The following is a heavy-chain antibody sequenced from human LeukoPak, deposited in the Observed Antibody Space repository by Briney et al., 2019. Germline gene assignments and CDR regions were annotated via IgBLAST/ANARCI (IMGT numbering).Heavy chain of an antibody. J-gene: IGHJ3*02. CDR2: ISSSSSYI. CDR3: AREVAAGGKGIYDI. CDR1: GFTFSSYS. Sequence: GGSLRLSCAASGFTFSSYSMNWVRQAPGKGLEWVSSISSSSSYIYYADSVKGRFTISRDNAKNSLYLQMNSLRAEDTALYYCAREVAAGGKGIYDIWGQGTMVTVSS. V-gene: IGHV3-21*04. D-gene: IGHD6-25*01.